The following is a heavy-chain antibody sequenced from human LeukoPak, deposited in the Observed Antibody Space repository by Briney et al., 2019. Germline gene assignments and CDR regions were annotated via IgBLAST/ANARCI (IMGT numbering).Heavy chain of an antibody. CDR2: IYSNDDK. CDR3: AHSVIVGSTLGYFDY. J-gene: IGHJ4*02. Sequence: KESGPTLVKPTQTLTLTCTFSGFSLSTSGVGVGWIRQPPGKALEWLALIYSNDDKRYSPSLKTRLTITKDTSKNQVVLTMTNMDPVDTATYSCAHSVIVGSTLGYFDYWGQGTLVTVSS. CDR1: GFSLSTSGVG. V-gene: IGHV2-5*01. D-gene: IGHD1-26*01.